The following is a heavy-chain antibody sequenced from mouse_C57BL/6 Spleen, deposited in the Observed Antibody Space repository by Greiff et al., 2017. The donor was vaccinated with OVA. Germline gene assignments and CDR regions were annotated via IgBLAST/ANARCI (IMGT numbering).Heavy chain of an antibody. Sequence: EVNEVESGGGLVKPGGSLKLSCAASGFTFSSYAMSWVRQTPEKRLEWVATISDGGSYTYYPDNVKGRFTISRDNAKNNLYLQMSHLKSEDTAMYYCARDRGTGTTGYFDVWGTGTTVTVSS. CDR2: ISDGGSYT. J-gene: IGHJ1*03. D-gene: IGHD4-1*01. CDR1: GFTFSSYA. V-gene: IGHV5-4*01. CDR3: ARDRGTGTTGYFDV.